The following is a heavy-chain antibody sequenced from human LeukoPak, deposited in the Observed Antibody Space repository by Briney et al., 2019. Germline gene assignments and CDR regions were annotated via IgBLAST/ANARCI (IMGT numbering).Heavy chain of an antibody. CDR1: GYTFIHHG. V-gene: IGHV1-18*01. D-gene: IGHD6-19*01. CDR2: ISCYNGDT. Sequence: GASVKVSCKASGYTFIHHGISWVRQAPGQGLEWMGWISCYNGDTNYAQKFQGRVTMSTDTSTTTAYMELTGLRSDDTAVYYCMRDPTNTSGRYAYFDYWGQGTLVTVSS. CDR3: MRDPTNTSGRYAYFDY. J-gene: IGHJ4*02.